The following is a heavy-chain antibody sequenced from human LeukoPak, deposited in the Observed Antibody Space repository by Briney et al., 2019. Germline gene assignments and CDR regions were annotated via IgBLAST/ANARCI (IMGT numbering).Heavy chain of an antibody. Sequence: VESLKISCKGSGYSFTSYWIGWVRQMPGKGLEWMGIIYPGDSDTRYSPSFQGQVTISADKSISTAYLQWSSLKASDTAMYYCARLGGGVRFAAMVMIDYWGQGTLVTVSS. V-gene: IGHV5-51*01. CDR2: IYPGDSDT. J-gene: IGHJ4*02. CDR1: GYSFTSYW. CDR3: ARLGGGVRFAAMVMIDY. D-gene: IGHD5-18*01.